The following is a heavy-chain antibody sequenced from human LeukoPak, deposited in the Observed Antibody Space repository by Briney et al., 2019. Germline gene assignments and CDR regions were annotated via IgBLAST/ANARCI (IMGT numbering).Heavy chain of an antibody. CDR1: GFTFSSYA. Sequence: GGSLRLSCAASGFTFSSYAMSWVRQAPGKGLEWVSAISGSGGSTYYADSVKGRFTISRDNSKNTLYLQMNSLRAEDTAVYYCAKVSDYYGSGSYSTLDYWGQGTLVTVSS. V-gene: IGHV3-23*01. CDR3: AKVSDYYGSGSYSTLDY. D-gene: IGHD3-10*01. J-gene: IGHJ4*02. CDR2: ISGSGGST.